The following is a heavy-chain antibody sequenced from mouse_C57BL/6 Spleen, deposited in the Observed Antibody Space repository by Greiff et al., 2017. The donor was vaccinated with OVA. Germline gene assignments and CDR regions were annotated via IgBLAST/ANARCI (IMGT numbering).Heavy chain of an antibody. D-gene: IGHD2-10*01. CDR3: ARPYYGNLYWYFDV. V-gene: IGHV5-17*01. CDR1: GFTFSDYG. CDR2: ISSGSSTI. J-gene: IGHJ1*03. Sequence: EVMLVESGGGLVKPGGSLKLSCAASGFTFSDYGMHWVRQAPEKGLEWVAYISSGSSTIYYADTVKGRFTISRDNAKNTLFLQMTSLRSEDTAMYYCARPYYGNLYWYFDVWGTGTTVTVSS.